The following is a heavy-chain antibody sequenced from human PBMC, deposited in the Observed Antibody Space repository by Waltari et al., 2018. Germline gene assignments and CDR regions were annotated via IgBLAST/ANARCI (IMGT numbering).Heavy chain of an antibody. J-gene: IGHJ6*02. V-gene: IGHV1-3*01. CDR3: ATPGYYDSSGHAHYYYYYGMDV. CDR2: INAGNGNT. Sequence: QVQLVQSGAEVKKPGASVKVSCKASGYTFTSYAMHWVRQAPGHRLEWMGWINAGNGNTKYSQKFQGRVTITRDTSASTAYMELSSLRSEDTAVYYCATPGYYDSSGHAHYYYYYGMDVWGQGTTVTVSS. D-gene: IGHD3-22*01. CDR1: GYTFTSYA.